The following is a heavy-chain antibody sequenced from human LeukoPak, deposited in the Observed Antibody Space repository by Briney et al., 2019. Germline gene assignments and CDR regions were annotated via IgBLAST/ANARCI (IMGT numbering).Heavy chain of an antibody. CDR3: ARDLGYGGNGAFDI. CDR2: IYYSGST. D-gene: IGHD4-23*01. CDR1: GGSVSSGSYY. Sequence: SETLSLTCTVSGGSVSSGSYYWSWIRQPPGKGLEWIGYIYYSGSTYYNPSLKSRVTISVDTSKNQFSLKLSSVTAADTAVYYCARDLGYGGNGAFDIWGQGTMVTVSS. J-gene: IGHJ3*02. V-gene: IGHV4-61*01.